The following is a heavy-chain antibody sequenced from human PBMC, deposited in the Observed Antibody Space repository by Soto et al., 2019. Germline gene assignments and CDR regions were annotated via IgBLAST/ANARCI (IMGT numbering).Heavy chain of an antibody. V-gene: IGHV3-23*01. CDR2: ISGSGGST. CDR1: GFTFSSYA. J-gene: IGHJ6*02. CDR3: AEAGEAARSYYYGMDV. D-gene: IGHD6-6*01. Sequence: GGSLRLSCAASGFTFSSYAMSWVRQAPGKGLEWVSAISGSGGSTYYADSVKGRFTISRDNSKNTLYLQMNSLRAEDTAVYYCAEAGEAARSYYYGMDVWGQGTTVTVSS.